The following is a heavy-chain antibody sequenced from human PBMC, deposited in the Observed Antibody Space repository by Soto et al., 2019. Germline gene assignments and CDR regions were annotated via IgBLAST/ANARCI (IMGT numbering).Heavy chain of an antibody. CDR3: ARDDSCSGGSCYDGGRGFDY. J-gene: IGHJ4*02. CDR2: ISYDGSNK. CDR1: GFTFSSYA. Sequence: QVQLVESGGGVVQPGRSLRLSCAASGFTFSSYAMHWVRQAPGKGLEWVAVISYDGSNKYYADSVKGRFTISRDNSKNTLYLQMNSLRAEDTAVYYCARDDSCSGGSCYDGGRGFDYWGQGTLVTVSS. D-gene: IGHD2-15*01. V-gene: IGHV3-30-3*01.